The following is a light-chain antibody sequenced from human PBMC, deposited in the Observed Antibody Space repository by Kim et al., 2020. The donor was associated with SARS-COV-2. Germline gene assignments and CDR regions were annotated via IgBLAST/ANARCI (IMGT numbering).Light chain of an antibody. Sequence: GFYPNWFQQRPGQAPRALIYDTNKKHSWTPARFSGSLLGGKAALTLSGVQPEDEADYYCLLYSGGARVVFGGGTQLTVL. CDR2: DTN. J-gene: IGLJ2*01. CDR1: GFY. V-gene: IGLV7-43*01. CDR3: LLYSGGARVV.